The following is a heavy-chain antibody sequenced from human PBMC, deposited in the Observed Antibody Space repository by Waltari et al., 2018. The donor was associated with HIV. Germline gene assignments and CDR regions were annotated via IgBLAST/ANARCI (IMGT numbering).Heavy chain of an antibody. Sequence: VQLVESGGGSIKTGGSLRLSCAGSGFSFRHPWLAWARQGPGKGLVWVARINSDGSTRNYADAVKGRFVISRDNSRNTVYLQLNSVKVEDTAVYFCARASHYIEFSTFDGDYYFDLWGRGTRVAVSS. CDR2: INSDGSTR. V-gene: IGHV3-74*01. J-gene: IGHJ4*02. CDR1: GFSFRHPW. CDR3: ARASHYIEFSTFDGDYYFDL. D-gene: IGHD3-9*01.